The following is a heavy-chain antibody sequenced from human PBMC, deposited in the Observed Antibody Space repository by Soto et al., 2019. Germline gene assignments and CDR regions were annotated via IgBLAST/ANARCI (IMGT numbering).Heavy chain of an antibody. V-gene: IGHV3-30-3*01. CDR3: ARVQYDFCCVDLVPAYYYGMDV. D-gene: IGHD3-3*01. Sequence: PGGSLKLSCAASGFTFSSYAMHWVRQAPGKGPEWVAVISYDGSNKYYADSVKGRFTISRDNSKNTLYLQMNSLRAEDTAVYYCARVQYDFCCVDLVPAYYYGMDVWGQGTTDTVSS. J-gene: IGHJ6*02. CDR2: ISYDGSNK. CDR1: GFTFSSYA.